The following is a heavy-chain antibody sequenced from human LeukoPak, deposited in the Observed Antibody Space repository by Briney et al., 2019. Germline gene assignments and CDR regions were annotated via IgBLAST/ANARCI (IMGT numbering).Heavy chain of an antibody. J-gene: IGHJ3*02. V-gene: IGHV3-30*02. CDR1: GFTFSSYG. CDR2: IRYDGSNK. Sequence: GGSLRLSCAASGFTFSSYGMHWVRQAPGKGLEWVTFIRYDGSNKYYADSVKGRFTISRDNSKNTLYLQMNSLRVEDTAVYYCAKSWNYYDSSGDDALDIWGQGTMVTVSS. D-gene: IGHD3-22*01. CDR3: AKSWNYYDSSGDDALDI.